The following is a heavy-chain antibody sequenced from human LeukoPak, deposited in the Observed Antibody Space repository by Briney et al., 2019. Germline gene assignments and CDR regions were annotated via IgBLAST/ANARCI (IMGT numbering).Heavy chain of an antibody. CDR2: IWYDGSNK. CDR3: ARDRSMSGWYIDL. CDR1: GFTFSSYG. V-gene: IGHV3-33*01. J-gene: IGHJ2*01. Sequence: GGSLRLSCAASGFTFSSYGIHWVRQAPGKGLEWVAVIWYDGSNKYYPDSVQGRFTISRDNSKNTLYLQVNSLRAEDTAVYYCARDRSMSGWYIDLWGRGTLVTVSS. D-gene: IGHD2/OR15-2a*01.